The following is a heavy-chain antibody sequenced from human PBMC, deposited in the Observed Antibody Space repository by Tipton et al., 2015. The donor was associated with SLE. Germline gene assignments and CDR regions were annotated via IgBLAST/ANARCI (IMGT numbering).Heavy chain of an antibody. V-gene: IGHV4-59*01. Sequence: TLSLTCTVSGGSISSYYWSWIRQPPGKGLEWIGYIYYSGSTNYNPSLKSRVTISVDTSKNQFSLKLSSVTAADTAVYYCARDPYYYDSSGYRYWYFDLWGRGTLVTVS. J-gene: IGHJ2*01. D-gene: IGHD3-22*01. CDR3: ARDPYYYDSSGYRYWYFDL. CDR2: IYYSGST. CDR1: GGSISSYY.